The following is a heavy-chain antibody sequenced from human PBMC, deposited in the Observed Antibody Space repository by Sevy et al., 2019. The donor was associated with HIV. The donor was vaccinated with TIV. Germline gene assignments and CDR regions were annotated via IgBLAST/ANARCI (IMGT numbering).Heavy chain of an antibody. Sequence: SETLSLTCTVSGGSISSSSYYWGWIRQPPGKGLEWIGSIYYSGSTNYNPSLKSRVTISVDTSKNQFSLKLSSVTAADTAVYCCARMDIAVAGSYTFDYWGQGTLVTVSS. CDR3: ARMDIAVAGSYTFDY. J-gene: IGHJ4*02. D-gene: IGHD6-19*01. CDR1: GGSISSSSYY. CDR2: IYYSGST. V-gene: IGHV4-39*01.